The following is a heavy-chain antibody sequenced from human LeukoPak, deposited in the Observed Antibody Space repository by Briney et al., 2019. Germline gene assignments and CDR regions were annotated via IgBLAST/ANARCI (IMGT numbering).Heavy chain of an antibody. Sequence: GGSLRLSCAASGFTFSSYWMYWVRQAPGKGLVWVSRINSDGSSTSYADSVKGRFTISRDNAKNTLYLQMNSLRAEDTAVYYCVRGGNYYDRSGYYSITPFDYWGQGTPVTVSS. CDR2: INSDGSST. V-gene: IGHV3-74*01. D-gene: IGHD3-22*01. J-gene: IGHJ4*02. CDR3: VRGGNYYDRSGYYSITPFDY. CDR1: GFTFSSYW.